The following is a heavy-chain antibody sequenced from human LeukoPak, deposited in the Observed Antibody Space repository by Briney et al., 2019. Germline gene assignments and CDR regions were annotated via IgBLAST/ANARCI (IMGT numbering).Heavy chain of an antibody. D-gene: IGHD3-3*01. V-gene: IGHV4-61*02. J-gene: IGHJ5*02. CDR3: ARDDYDFWSGTKNNWFDP. CDR1: GGSISSGSYY. Sequence: SETLSLTCPVSGGSISSGSYYWSWIRQPAGKGLEWIGRIYTSGSTNYNPSLKSRVTISVDTSKNQFSLKLSSVTAADTAVYYCARDDYDFWSGTKNNWFDPWGQGALVTASS. CDR2: IYTSGST.